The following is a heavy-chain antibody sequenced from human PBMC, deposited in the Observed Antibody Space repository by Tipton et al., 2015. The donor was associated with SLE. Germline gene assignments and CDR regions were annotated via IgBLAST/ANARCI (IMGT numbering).Heavy chain of an antibody. D-gene: IGHD2-15*01. CDR2: INHSGRT. CDR3: AREDLDAFDI. J-gene: IGHJ3*02. V-gene: IGHV4-34*01. Sequence: TLSLTCAVYGGSFSGYYWSWIRQPPGKGLEWIGEINHSGRTNYNPSLKSRVTISVDTSKNQFSLKLSSVTAADTAVYYCAREDLDAFDIWGQGTMVTVSS. CDR1: GGSFSGYY.